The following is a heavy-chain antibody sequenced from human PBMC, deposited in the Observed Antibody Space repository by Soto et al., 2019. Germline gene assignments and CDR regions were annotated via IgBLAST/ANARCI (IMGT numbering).Heavy chain of an antibody. CDR2: IYYSGST. CDR1: GGSISSSSYY. J-gene: IGHJ4*02. D-gene: IGHD3-22*01. V-gene: IGHV4-39*07. CDR3: ARSSPYYYDSSGYYFDY. Sequence: SETLSLTCTVSGGSISSSSYYWGRIRQPPGKGLEWIGSIYYSGSTYYNPSLKSRVTISVDTSKNQFSLKLSSVTAADTAVYYCARSSPYYYDSSGYYFDYWGQGTLVTVSS.